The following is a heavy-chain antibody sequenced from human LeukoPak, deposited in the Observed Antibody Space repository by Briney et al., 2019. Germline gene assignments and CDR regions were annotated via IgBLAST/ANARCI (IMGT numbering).Heavy chain of an antibody. D-gene: IGHD2-2*01. CDR3: ARGCSSTSCWLRMDV. Sequence: SETLSLTSTVSGGSITNYYWSWIRQPAGKGLEWIGRIYTSGSTNYNPSLKSRVTMSVDTSKNQFSLKLSSVTAADTAVYYCARGCSSTSCWLRMDVWGQGTTVTVSS. V-gene: IGHV4-4*07. J-gene: IGHJ6*02. CDR1: GGSITNYY. CDR2: IYTSGST.